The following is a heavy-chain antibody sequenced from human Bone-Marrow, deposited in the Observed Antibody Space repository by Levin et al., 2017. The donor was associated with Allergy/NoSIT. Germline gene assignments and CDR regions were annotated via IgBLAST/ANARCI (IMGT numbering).Heavy chain of an antibody. D-gene: IGHD2-21*02. Sequence: GGSLRLSCAASGFTFSSYSMNWVRQAPGKGLEWVSSISSSASYIYYADSVKGRFTISRDNAKNSLYLQMNSLRAEDTAVYYCARACGGDCYSGHYYWGQGTLVTVSS. J-gene: IGHJ4*02. CDR2: ISSSASYI. CDR1: GFTFSSYS. V-gene: IGHV3-21*01. CDR3: ARACGGDCYSGHYY.